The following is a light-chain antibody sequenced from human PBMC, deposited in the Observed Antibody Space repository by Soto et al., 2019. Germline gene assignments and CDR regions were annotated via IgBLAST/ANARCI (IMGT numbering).Light chain of an antibody. CDR2: DIS. V-gene: IGKV3-15*01. CDR1: QDVTTN. CDR3: QHYNYWPYT. Sequence: EIKMTQFPGILSTSPVEGLSVWFGAAQDVTTNFAWCQQKRGQAPRLLIYDISSRATGVPARFSGSGSGTDFTLTISSLQSEDFAVYYCQHYNYWPYTFGQGTKVDIK. J-gene: IGKJ2*01.